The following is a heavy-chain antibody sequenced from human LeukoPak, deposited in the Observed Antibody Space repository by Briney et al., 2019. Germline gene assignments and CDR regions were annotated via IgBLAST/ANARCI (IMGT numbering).Heavy chain of an antibody. J-gene: IGHJ5*02. CDR2: IYTSGST. CDR3: ARDSLGYCSSTSCNAARKNWFDP. Sequence: SETLSLTRTVSGGSISSYYWSWIRQPAGKGLEWIGRIYTSGSTNYNPSLKSRVTMSLDTSKNQFSLRLSSVTAADTAVYYCARDSLGYCSSTSCNAARKNWFDPWGQGTLVTVSS. V-gene: IGHV4-4*07. CDR1: GGSISSYY. D-gene: IGHD2-2*01.